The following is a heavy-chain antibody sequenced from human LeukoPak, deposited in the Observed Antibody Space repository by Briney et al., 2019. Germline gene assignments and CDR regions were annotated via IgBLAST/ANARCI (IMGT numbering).Heavy chain of an antibody. D-gene: IGHD6-13*01. Sequence: GGSLRLSCAASGFTFTSYAMSWVRQAPGKGPEWVSAIGGSGGSTHYADSVKGRFTISRDSAKNSLYLQMNSLRAEDTAVYYCARVVRYSEYYFDYWGQGTLVTVSS. V-gene: IGHV3-23*01. CDR1: GFTFTSYA. J-gene: IGHJ4*02. CDR3: ARVVRYSEYYFDY. CDR2: IGGSGGST.